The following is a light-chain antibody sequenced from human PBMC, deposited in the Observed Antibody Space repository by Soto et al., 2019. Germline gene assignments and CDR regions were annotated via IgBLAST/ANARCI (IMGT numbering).Light chain of an antibody. J-gene: IGKJ1*01. CDR3: QQYYSYLWL. V-gene: IGKV1-8*01. CDR2: AAP. Sequence: AIRMTQSPSSLPASTGDRVTITCRASQGISSYLAWYQQKPGKAPKLLIYAAPTLQSGVPSRFSGSESGTDLSLTIPCLQSDGFETKYCQQYYSYLWLFGQGTKVDIK. CDR1: QGISSY.